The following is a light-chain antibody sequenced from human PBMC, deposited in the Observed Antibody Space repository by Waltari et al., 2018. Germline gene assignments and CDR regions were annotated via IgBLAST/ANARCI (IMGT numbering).Light chain of an antibody. J-gene: IGLJ1*01. CDR3: SSYTTSSAPGV. Sequence: SVSGSPGQSITISCSGTDSDVGAYDFVSWYQQHPGKAPHLIIYEVSNRPSGISNRFSASKSGNTASLTISGLQAEDEADYYGSSYTTSSAPGVFGTGTRVTVL. CDR1: DSDVGAYDF. CDR2: EVS. V-gene: IGLV2-14*01.